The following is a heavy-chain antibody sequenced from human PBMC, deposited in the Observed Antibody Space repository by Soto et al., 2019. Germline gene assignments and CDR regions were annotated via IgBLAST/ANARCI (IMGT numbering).Heavy chain of an antibody. CDR3: AKAPGRYYYGMDV. V-gene: IGHV3-64D*06. CDR2: ISSNGGST. J-gene: IGHJ6*02. Sequence: GGSLRLSCSASGFTFSSYAMHWVRQAPGKGLEYVSAISSNGGSTYYADSVKGRFTISRDNSKNTLYLQMSSLRAEDTAVYYCAKAPGRYYYGMDVWGQGTTVTVSS. CDR1: GFTFSSYA. D-gene: IGHD1-26*01.